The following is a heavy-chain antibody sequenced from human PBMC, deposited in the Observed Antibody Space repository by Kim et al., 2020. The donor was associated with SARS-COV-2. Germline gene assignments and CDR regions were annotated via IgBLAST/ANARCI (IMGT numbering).Heavy chain of an antibody. D-gene: IGHD6-13*01. V-gene: IGHV1-69*04. Sequence: YAQKFQGRVTITADKSTRTAYMELSSLRSEDTAVYYCARGAAAAANAFDIWGQGTMVTVSS. CDR3: ARGAAAAANAFDI. J-gene: IGHJ3*02.